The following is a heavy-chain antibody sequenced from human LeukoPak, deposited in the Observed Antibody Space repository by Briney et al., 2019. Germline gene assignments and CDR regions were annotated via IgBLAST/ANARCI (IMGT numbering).Heavy chain of an antibody. Sequence: GGSLRLSCAASGFTFSGYSMNWVRQAPGKGLEWVANIKHDGSEKYYVDSVKGRFTISRDNPKNSLYLQMNSLRAEDTAVYYCARGDAQAFDIWGQGTMVTVSS. D-gene: IGHD2-2*01. CDR1: GFTFSGYS. J-gene: IGHJ3*02. V-gene: IGHV3-7*01. CDR3: ARGDAQAFDI. CDR2: IKHDGSEK.